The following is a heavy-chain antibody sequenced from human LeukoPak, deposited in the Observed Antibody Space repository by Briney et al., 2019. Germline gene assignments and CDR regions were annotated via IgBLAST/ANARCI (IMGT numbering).Heavy chain of an antibody. J-gene: IGHJ4*02. CDR2: INHSGST. Sequence: TPSETLSLTCAVYGVSFSGYYWSWIRPPPGKGLEWSGEINHSGSTNYNPSLKRRVTISVDTSKNQFSLKLSSVTAADTAVYYCARGRGGSYHRDNYFDYWGQGTLVTVSS. CDR1: GVSFSGYY. V-gene: IGHV4-34*01. CDR3: ARGRGGSYHRDNYFDY. D-gene: IGHD1-26*01.